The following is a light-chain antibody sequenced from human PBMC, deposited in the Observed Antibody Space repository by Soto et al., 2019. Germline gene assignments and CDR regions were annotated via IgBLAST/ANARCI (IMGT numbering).Light chain of an antibody. V-gene: IGKV3-20*01. CDR2: GAS. CDR1: QSVSSSY. Sequence: EIVLTQSPGTLSLSPGERATLSCRASQSVSSSYLAWYQQQPGQAPSLLIYGASSRATGIPDRFSGSGSGTDFTLTISRLEPEDFAVYYCQQYGSSPRVFGQGTKVDIK. CDR3: QQYGSSPRV. J-gene: IGKJ1*01.